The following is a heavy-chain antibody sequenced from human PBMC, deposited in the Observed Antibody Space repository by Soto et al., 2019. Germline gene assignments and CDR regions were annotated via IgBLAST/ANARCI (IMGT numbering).Heavy chain of an antibody. D-gene: IGHD4-17*01. CDR3: ARGGTTVTDF. CDR1: GFTFNDYY. V-gene: IGHV3-11*06. Sequence: GGSLRLSCVASGFTFNDYYMSWIRQAPGKGLEWVSYISSSSGYTNYADSVKGRFTISRDNARNSLYLQMNSLRAEDTAVYYCARGGTTVTDFWGQGTLVTVSS. J-gene: IGHJ4*02. CDR2: ISSSSGYT.